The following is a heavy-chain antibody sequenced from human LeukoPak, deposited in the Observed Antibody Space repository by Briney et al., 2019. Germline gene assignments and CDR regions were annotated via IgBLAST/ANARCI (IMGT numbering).Heavy chain of an antibody. D-gene: IGHD3-3*01. CDR3: ARVMDDDFWSGYYDAFDI. CDR2: IYYSGST. V-gene: IGHV4-59*01. J-gene: IGHJ3*02. Sequence: PSETLSLTCTVSGGSISSYYWSWIRQPPGKGLEWIGYIYYSGSTNYNPSLKSRVTISVDTSKNQFSLKLSSVTAADTAVYYCARVMDDDFWSGYYDAFDIWGQGTMVTVSS. CDR1: GGSISSYY.